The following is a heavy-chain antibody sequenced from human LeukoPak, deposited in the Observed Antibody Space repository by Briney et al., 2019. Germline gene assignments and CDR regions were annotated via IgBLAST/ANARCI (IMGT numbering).Heavy chain of an antibody. CDR3: ARDAQLRYFDWSLQTPDFDY. CDR1: RFTFSSFS. D-gene: IGHD3-9*01. Sequence: GGSLRLSCAASRFTFSSFSMHWVRQAPGKGLEWVAVMSYDGSNKNYADSVKGRFTISRDNAKNSLYLQMNSLRAEDTAVYYCARDAQLRYFDWSLQTPDFDYWGQGTLVTVSS. V-gene: IGHV3-30-3*01. CDR2: MSYDGSNK. J-gene: IGHJ4*02.